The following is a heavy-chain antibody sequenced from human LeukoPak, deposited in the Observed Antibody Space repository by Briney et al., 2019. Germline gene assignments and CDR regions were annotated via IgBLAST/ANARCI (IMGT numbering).Heavy chain of an antibody. CDR3: ARGGGWSDYYYYMDV. CDR1: GGTFSSYA. CDR2: IIPIFGTA. Sequence: SVKASCKASGGTFSSYAISWVRQAPGQGLEWMGGIIPIFGTANYAQKFQGRVTITTDESTSTAYMELSSLRSEDTAVYYCARGGGWSDYYYYMDVWGKGTTVTVSS. V-gene: IGHV1-69*05. J-gene: IGHJ6*03. D-gene: IGHD6-19*01.